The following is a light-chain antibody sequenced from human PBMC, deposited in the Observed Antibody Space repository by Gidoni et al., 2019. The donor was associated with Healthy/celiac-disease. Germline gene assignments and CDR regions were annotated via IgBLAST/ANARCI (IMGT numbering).Light chain of an antibody. V-gene: IGKV3-11*01. Sequence: EIVLTQSPATLSLSPGERATLSCRASQSVSSYLAWYQQKPGQAPRLLIYDASNRATGIPARFSGSGSVTDFTLTISSLEPEDFAVYYCQQRSNWPPGLTFGGXTKVEIK. CDR2: DAS. CDR1: QSVSSY. J-gene: IGKJ4*01. CDR3: QQRSNWPPGLT.